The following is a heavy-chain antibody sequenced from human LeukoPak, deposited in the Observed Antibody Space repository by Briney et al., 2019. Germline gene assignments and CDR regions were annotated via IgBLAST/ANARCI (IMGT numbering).Heavy chain of an antibody. J-gene: IGHJ4*02. Sequence: SETLSLTCTVSGGSISSHYWSWIRQPPGKGLEWIGCIYYSGNTNYNPSLESRVTISVYTSKNQFSLKLSSVTAADTAVYYCARHQLRGFLDDNWGQGTLVTVSS. CDR1: GGSISSHY. V-gene: IGHV4-59*08. CDR2: IYYSGNT. CDR3: ARHQLRGFLDDN. D-gene: IGHD3-10*01.